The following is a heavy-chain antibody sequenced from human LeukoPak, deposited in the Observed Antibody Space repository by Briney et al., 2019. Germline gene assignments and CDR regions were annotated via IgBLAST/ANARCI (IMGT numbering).Heavy chain of an antibody. V-gene: IGHV1-3*01. Sequence: ASVKVSCKASGYTFTSYSIQWVRQAPGQRLEWMGWINEGNGNTKYSQKFQGRVNITRDTSASTAYMELSSLRFEDTAVYFCARGQPWFGVDYWGQGTLVTVSS. CDR2: INEGNGNT. CDR1: GYTFTSYS. D-gene: IGHD3-10*01. CDR3: ARGQPWFGVDY. J-gene: IGHJ4*02.